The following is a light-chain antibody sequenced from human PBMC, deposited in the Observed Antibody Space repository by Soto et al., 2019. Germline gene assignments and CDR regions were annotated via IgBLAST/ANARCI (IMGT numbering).Light chain of an antibody. CDR1: SSNIGAGYD. Sequence: VLTQPPSVSGAPGQRVTISCTGSSSNIGAGYDVHWYQQLPGTAPKLLIYGNSNRPSGVPDRFSGSKSGTSASLAITGLQAEDEADYYCQSYDSSLGYVFGTGTKVTVL. V-gene: IGLV1-40*01. J-gene: IGLJ1*01. CDR3: QSYDSSLGYV. CDR2: GNS.